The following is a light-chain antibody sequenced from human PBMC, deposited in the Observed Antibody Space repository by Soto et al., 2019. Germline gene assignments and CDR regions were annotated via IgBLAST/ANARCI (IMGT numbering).Light chain of an antibody. J-gene: IGKJ1*01. CDR2: DAS. CDR3: QQNDVSPRT. V-gene: IGKV1-39*01. Sequence: DIQLTQSPSSLSAYVGDRVTITCLASQNIGTYLNWYQQKPGKAPKLLIYDASTLHSGVPSGFSGSGSGTDFTLTIISLQPDDFATYYCQQNDVSPRTFGQGTKVDI. CDR1: QNIGTY.